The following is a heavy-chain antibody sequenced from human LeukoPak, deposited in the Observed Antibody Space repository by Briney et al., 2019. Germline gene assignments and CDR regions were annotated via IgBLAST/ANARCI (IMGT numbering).Heavy chain of an antibody. Sequence: GGSLRLSCAASGFTFSSYWMHWVRQAPGKGLVWVSRINSDGRSTSYADSVKGRFTISRDNAKNTVYLQMNSLRAEDTAVYCCVGEMQVGTSIRSMTWGQGTLVTVSS. CDR1: GFTFSSYW. CDR3: VGEMQVGTSIRSMT. D-gene: IGHD1-26*01. V-gene: IGHV3-74*01. CDR2: INSDGRST. J-gene: IGHJ5*02.